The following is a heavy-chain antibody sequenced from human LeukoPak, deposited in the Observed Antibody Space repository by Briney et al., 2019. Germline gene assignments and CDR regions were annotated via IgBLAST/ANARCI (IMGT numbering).Heavy chain of an antibody. CDR2: MNPNSGNT. CDR1: GYTFTSYD. Sequence: GASVKVSCKASGYTFTSYDINWVRQATGQGLEWMGWMNPNSGNTGYAQKFQGRVTITRNTSISTAYVELSSLRSEDTAVYYCAKDGRQRKTYFYGSGSANGFDIWGPGTMVTVSS. D-gene: IGHD3-10*01. J-gene: IGHJ3*02. CDR3: AKDGRQRKTYFYGSGSANGFDI. V-gene: IGHV1-8*03.